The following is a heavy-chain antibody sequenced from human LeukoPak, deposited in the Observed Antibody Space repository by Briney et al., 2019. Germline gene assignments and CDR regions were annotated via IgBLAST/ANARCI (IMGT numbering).Heavy chain of an antibody. Sequence: GGSLRLSCAASGFTFSSYSMNWVREAPGKGLEWVSSISSSSSYIYYADSVKGRFTISRDNAKNSLYLQMNSLRAEDTAVYYCARVPGSSSWSYWFDPWGQGTLVTVSS. CDR1: GFTFSSYS. D-gene: IGHD6-13*01. J-gene: IGHJ5*02. CDR3: ARVPGSSSWSYWFDP. V-gene: IGHV3-21*01. CDR2: ISSSSSYI.